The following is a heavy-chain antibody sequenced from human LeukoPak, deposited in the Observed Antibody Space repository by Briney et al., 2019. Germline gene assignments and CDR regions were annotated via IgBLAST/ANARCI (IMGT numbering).Heavy chain of an antibody. CDR1: VGSIISDY. J-gene: IGHJ4*02. CDR3: AREVSGSGSPMDY. V-gene: IGHV4-59*12. D-gene: IGHD3-10*01. Sequence: SETLSLTCTVSVGSIISDYWTWIRQPPGKGLEWIGYIYYSGSTKYNPSLKSRVTISVDTSMNQFSLKLSSVTAADTAVYYCAREVSGSGSPMDYWGQGTLVTVSS. CDR2: IYYSGST.